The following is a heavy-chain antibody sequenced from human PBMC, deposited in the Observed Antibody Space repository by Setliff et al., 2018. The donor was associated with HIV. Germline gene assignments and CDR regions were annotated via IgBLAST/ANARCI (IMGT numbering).Heavy chain of an antibody. D-gene: IGHD7-27*01. CDR1: GGSLISGIYY. CDR2: IFYNGSA. CDR3: ARAFESPWGWFDP. V-gene: IGHV4-39*07. Sequence: SETLSLTCTVSGGSLISGIYYWGWIRQPPGKGLEWIGTIFYNGSAYYNPSLKSRVTTSVDTSKNQFSLKLNSVTAADTAVYYCARAFESPWGWFDPWGQGTLVTVSS. J-gene: IGHJ5*02.